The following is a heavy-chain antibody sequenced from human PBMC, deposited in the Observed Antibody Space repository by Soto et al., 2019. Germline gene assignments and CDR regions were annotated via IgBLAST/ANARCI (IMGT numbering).Heavy chain of an antibody. D-gene: IGHD3-3*01. Sequence: KSSETLSLTCTVSGGSISSYYWSWIRQPPGKGLEWIGYIYYSGSTNYNPSLKSRVTISVDTSKNQFSLKLSSVTAADTAVYYCARTYHYEYYFDYWGQGTLVTVSS. V-gene: IGHV4-59*01. CDR2: IYYSGST. CDR1: GGSISSYY. CDR3: ARTYHYEYYFDY. J-gene: IGHJ4*02.